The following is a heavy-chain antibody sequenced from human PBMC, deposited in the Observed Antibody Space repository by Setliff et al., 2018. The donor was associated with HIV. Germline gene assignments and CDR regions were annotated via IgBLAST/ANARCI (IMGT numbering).Heavy chain of an antibody. CDR2: IYCSGST. J-gene: IGHJ4*02. CDR1: SASISSSGYY. D-gene: IGHD3-10*01. V-gene: IGHV4-39*07. Sequence: PSETLSLTCTVSSASISSSGYYWGWIRQPPGKGLEWIGSIYCSGSTYYNPSLKSRVTISADTSKNQFSLNLSSVTAAETAVYYCARVGYHGSGRYSFDYWGQGTLVTVSS. CDR3: ARVGYHGSGRYSFDY.